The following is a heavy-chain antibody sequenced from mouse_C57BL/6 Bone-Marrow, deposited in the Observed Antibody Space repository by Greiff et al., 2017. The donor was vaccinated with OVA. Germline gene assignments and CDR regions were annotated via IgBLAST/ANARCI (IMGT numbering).Heavy chain of an antibody. CDR2: IYPRSGNT. J-gene: IGHJ4*01. Sequence: VKLMESGAELARPGASVKLSCKASGYTFTSYGISWVKQRTGQGLEWIGEIYPRSGNTYYNEKFKGKATLTADKSSSTAYMELRSLTSEDSAVYFCARYGDYDVDYAMDYWGQGTSVTVSS. CDR3: ARYGDYDVDYAMDY. CDR1: GYTFTSYG. D-gene: IGHD2-4*01. V-gene: IGHV1-81*01.